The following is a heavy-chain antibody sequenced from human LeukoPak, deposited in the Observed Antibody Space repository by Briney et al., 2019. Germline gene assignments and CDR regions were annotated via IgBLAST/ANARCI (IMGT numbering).Heavy chain of an antibody. V-gene: IGHV3-30*18. CDR3: AKVESGYSYGYGLDY. J-gene: IGHJ4*02. Sequence: GGSLRLSCAASGFTLSSYDMHWVRQAPGKGLEWVAVISYDGSNKYYADSVKGRFTISRDNSKNTLYLQMNSLRAEDTAVYYCAKVESGYSYGYGLDYWGQGTLVTVSS. D-gene: IGHD5-18*01. CDR2: ISYDGSNK. CDR1: GFTLSSYD.